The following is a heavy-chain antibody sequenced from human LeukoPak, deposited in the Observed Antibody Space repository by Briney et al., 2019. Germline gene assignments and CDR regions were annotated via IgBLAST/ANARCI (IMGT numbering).Heavy chain of an antibody. D-gene: IGHD3-22*01. Sequence: SETLSLTCSVSGVSISTYWWSWIRQPPGKGLEWIGYIYYSGSTNYNPSLKSRVTISVDTSKNQFSLKLSSVTAADTAVYYCASTAYDSSGYFPWGQGTLVTVSS. CDR1: GVSISTYW. CDR3: ASTAYDSSGYFP. CDR2: IYYSGST. J-gene: IGHJ5*02. V-gene: IGHV4-59*01.